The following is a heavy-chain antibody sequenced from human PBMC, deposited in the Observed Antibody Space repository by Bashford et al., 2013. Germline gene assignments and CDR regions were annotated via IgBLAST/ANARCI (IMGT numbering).Heavy chain of an antibody. CDR3: ARAIRGDYVGPDHHYGMDV. CDR2: INPNSGGT. D-gene: IGHD4-17*01. V-gene: IGHV1-2*04. CDR1: GYTFTGYY. Sequence: ASVKVSCKASGYTFTGYYMHWVRQAPGQGLEWMGWINPNSGGTNYAQKFQGWVTMTRDTSISTAYMELSRLRSDDTAVYYCARAIRGDYVGPDHHYGMDVWGRRDRRSPSP. J-gene: IGHJ6*02.